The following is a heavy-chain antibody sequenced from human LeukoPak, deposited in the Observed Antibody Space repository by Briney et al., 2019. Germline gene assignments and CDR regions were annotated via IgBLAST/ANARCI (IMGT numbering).Heavy chain of an antibody. CDR3: ARDYCSGGSCYPTNHFDS. V-gene: IGHV3-33*01. D-gene: IGHD2-15*01. CDR1: GFTFRKYG. CDR2: IWYDGDRK. Sequence: GGSLRLSCAASGFTFRKYGMHWIRQAPGKGLEGVAVIWYDGDRKNYGDSVKGRFTISRDNSNNTLYPQMNSLRVGDSAIYYCARDYCSGGSCYPTNHFDSWGQGTLVTVSS. J-gene: IGHJ5*01.